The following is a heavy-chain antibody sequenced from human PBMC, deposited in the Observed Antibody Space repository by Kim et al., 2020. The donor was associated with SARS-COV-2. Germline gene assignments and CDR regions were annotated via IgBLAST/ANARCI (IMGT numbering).Heavy chain of an antibody. D-gene: IGHD3-10*01. Sequence: QGFTGRFVFSLDTSVSTAYLQISSLKAEDTAVYYCARDHGYYGSGSHFDYWGQGTLVTVSS. J-gene: IGHJ4*02. V-gene: IGHV7-4-1*02. CDR3: ARDHGYYGSGSHFDY.